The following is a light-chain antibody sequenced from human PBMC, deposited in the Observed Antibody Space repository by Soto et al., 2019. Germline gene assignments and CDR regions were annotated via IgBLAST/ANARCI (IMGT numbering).Light chain of an antibody. CDR1: SSDVGGYNY. J-gene: IGLJ1*01. CDR3: SSYTSSSTLFYV. V-gene: IGLV2-14*01. Sequence: QCVLTQPASVSGSPGQSITISCTGTSSDVGGYNYVSWYQQHPGKAPKLMIYDVSNRPSGVSNRFSGSKSGSTASLTISGLQAEDEADYYCSSYTSSSTLFYVFGTGTKVTVL. CDR2: DVS.